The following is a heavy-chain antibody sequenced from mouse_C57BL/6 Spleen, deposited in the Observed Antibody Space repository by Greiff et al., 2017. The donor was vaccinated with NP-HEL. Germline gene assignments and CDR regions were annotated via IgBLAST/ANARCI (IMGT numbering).Heavy chain of an antibody. CDR3: TSSKVFITSLDY. D-gene: IGHD1-1*01. V-gene: IGHV1-5*01. CDR1: GYTFTSYW. Sequence: EVQLQQSGTVLARPGASVKMSCKTSGYTFTSYWMHWVKQRPGQGLEWIGAIYPGNSDTSYNQKFKGKAKLTAVTSASTAYMELSSLANEDSAVYYCTSSKVFITSLDYWGQGTTLTVSS. J-gene: IGHJ2*01. CDR2: IYPGNSDT.